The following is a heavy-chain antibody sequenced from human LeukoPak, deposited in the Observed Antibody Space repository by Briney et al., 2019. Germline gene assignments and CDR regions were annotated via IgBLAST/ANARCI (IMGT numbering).Heavy chain of an antibody. CDR2: IRYDGSNK. CDR1: GFTFSSYG. CDR3: AKDWENYCSSTSCYGPRPGY. Sequence: PGGSLRLSCAASGFTFSSYGMHWVRQAPGKGLEWVAFIRYDGSNKYYADSVKGRFTISRDNSKNTLYLQMNSLRAEDTAVYYCAKDWENYCSSTSCYGPRPGYWGQGTLVTVSS. V-gene: IGHV3-30*02. J-gene: IGHJ4*02. D-gene: IGHD2-2*01.